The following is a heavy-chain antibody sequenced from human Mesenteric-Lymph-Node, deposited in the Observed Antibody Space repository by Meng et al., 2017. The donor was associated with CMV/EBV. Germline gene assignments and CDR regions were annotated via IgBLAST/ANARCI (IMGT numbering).Heavy chain of an antibody. CDR1: QFNFSNYA. D-gene: IGHD2-21*02. V-gene: IGHV3-64*02. CDR3: ARVMKESVTGGGPFDH. Sequence: GESLKISCAASQFNFSNYAMHWVRRAPGKGLEYVSGINGNGGRTYYVESVKGRFTISRDNSKSTLYLQMSTLRTEDMAVYYCARVMKESVTGGGPFDHWGQGTLVTVSS. J-gene: IGHJ4*02. CDR2: INGNGGRT.